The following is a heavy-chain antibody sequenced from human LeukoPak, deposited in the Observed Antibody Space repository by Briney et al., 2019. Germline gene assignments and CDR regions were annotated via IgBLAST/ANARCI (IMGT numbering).Heavy chain of an antibody. J-gene: IGHJ6*03. CDR2: ISAYNGNT. V-gene: IGHV1-18*01. D-gene: IGHD2-8*01. Sequence: ASVKVSCKASGYTFTSYGISWVRQAPGQGLEWMGWISAYNGNTNYAQKLQGRVTMTTDTSTSTAYMELSSLRTEDTALYYCARDTAWYTAQYYIDVWGKGTTVSVSS. CDR1: GYTFTSYG. CDR3: ARDTAWYTAQYYIDV.